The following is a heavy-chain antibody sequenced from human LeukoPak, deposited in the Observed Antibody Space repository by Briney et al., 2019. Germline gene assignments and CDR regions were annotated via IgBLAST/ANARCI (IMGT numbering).Heavy chain of an antibody. CDR1: GYTFTGYY. V-gene: IGHV1-2*02. D-gene: IGHD6-13*01. J-gene: IGHJ6*03. CDR2: INPNSGGT. Sequence: GASVKVSCKASGYTFTGYYIHWVRQAPGQGLEWMGWINPNSGGTNYAQKFQGRVTMTRDTSISTAYMELSRLRSDDTAVYYCARNAAGTSYYYYMDVWGKGTTVTVSS. CDR3: ARNAAGTSYYYYMDV.